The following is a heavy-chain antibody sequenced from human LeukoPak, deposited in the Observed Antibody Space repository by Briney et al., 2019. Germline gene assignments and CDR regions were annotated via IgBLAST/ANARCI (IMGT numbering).Heavy chain of an antibody. Sequence: SETLSLTCTVSGGSISSGGYYWSWNRQHPGKGLEWIGYVYYSGSTYYNPSLKSRVTISVDTSKNQFSLKLSSVTAADTAVYYCARDQQYCSSTSCYSNFDYWGQGTLVTVSS. CDR3: ARDQQYCSSTSCYSNFDY. D-gene: IGHD2-2*01. J-gene: IGHJ4*02. CDR1: GGSISSGGYY. CDR2: VYYSGST. V-gene: IGHV4-31*03.